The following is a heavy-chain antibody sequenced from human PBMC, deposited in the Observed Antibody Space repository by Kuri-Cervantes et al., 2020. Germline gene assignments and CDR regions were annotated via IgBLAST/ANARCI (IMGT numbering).Heavy chain of an antibody. CDR3: ALGATSYYYMDV. CDR2: IYYSGST. CDR1: GGPISSYY. J-gene: IGHJ6*03. Sequence: SETLSLTCTVSGGPISSYYWSWIRQPPGKGLEWIGYIYYSGSTNYNPSLKSRVTISIDTSKNQFSLKLTSVTAADTAVYYCALGATSYYYMDVWGKGTTVTVSS. V-gene: IGHV4-59*01. D-gene: IGHD1-26*01.